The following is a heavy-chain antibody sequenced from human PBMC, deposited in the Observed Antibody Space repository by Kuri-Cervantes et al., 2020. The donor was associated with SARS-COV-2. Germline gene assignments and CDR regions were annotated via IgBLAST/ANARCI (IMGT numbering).Heavy chain of an antibody. CDR2: ISAYNGNT. D-gene: IGHD2-2*01. Sequence: ASVKVSCKASGYTFTSYGISWVRQAPGQGLEWMGWISAYNGNTNYAQKLQGRVTMTTDTSTSTAYMALRSLRSDDTAVYYCARGWGYCSSTSCYVSGVVRYYYGMDVWGQGTTVTVSS. V-gene: IGHV1-18*01. CDR1: GYTFTSYG. CDR3: ARGWGYCSSTSCYVSGVVRYYYGMDV. J-gene: IGHJ6*02.